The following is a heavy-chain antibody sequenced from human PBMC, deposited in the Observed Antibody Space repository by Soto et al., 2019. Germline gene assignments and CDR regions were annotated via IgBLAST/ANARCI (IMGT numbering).Heavy chain of an antibody. J-gene: IGHJ4*02. CDR3: ARAPGYSYGYGY. V-gene: IGHV4-59*01. CDR2: IYYSGST. Sequence: SQTLSPTCTVSGGSIRNYDWSWIRQPPGKGLEWIGYIYYSGSTNYNPSLKSRVTISVDTSKNQFSLKLSPVTAADTAVYYCARAPGYSYGYGYWGEGTLVTVSS. D-gene: IGHD5-18*01. CDR1: GGSIRNYD.